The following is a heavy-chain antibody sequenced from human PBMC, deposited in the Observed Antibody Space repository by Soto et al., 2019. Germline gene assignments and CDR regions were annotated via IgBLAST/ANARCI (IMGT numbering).Heavy chain of an antibody. Sequence: QVQLVQSGAEVKKPGSSVKVSCKASGGTFSSYAISWVRQAPGQGLEWMGGIIPIFGTANYAQKFQGRVTSTADEAMSTGYKELTRLRSKNTAVYYCAREEGWPSGFDPWGQGTLGKVAS. V-gene: IGHV1-69*12. CDR2: IIPIFGTA. CDR3: AREEGWPSGFDP. J-gene: IGHJ5*02. CDR1: GGTFSSYA.